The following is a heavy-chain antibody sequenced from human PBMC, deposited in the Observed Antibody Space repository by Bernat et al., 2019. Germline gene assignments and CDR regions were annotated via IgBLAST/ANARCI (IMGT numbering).Heavy chain of an antibody. J-gene: IGHJ5*02. D-gene: IGHD3-10*01. CDR1: GFTFSDYY. CDR2: IDRDGITT. Sequence: QVQLVESGGGLVKPGGSLRLSCAASGFTFSDYYMSWIRQAPGKGLVWVSCIDRDGITTYNADSVKGRFTISRDNTKNTLFLQMNSLRVDDTAVYYCASLGGSGDGRDRWGQGTLVTVSS. V-gene: IGHV3-11*04. CDR3: ASLGGSGDGRDR.